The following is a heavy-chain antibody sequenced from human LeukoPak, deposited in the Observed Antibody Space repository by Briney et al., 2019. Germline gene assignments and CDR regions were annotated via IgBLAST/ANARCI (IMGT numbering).Heavy chain of an antibody. D-gene: IGHD1-26*01. CDR3: ATGIVGATRSLDFALGY. V-gene: IGHV4-59*01. J-gene: IGHJ4*02. CDR1: GSSISSYY. CDR2: IYYSGST. Sequence: SETLSLTCTVPGSSISSYYWSWIRQPPGKGLEWIGYIYYSGSTNYDPSLKSRVTISVDTSKNQFSLKLSSVTAADTAMYYCATGIVGATRSLDFALGYWGQGTLVTVSS.